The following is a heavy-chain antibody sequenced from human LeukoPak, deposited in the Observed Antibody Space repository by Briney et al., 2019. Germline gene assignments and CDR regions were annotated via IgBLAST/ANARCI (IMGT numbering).Heavy chain of an antibody. CDR2: MNPNSGNT. V-gene: IGHV1-8*01. CDR1: GYTFTSYD. D-gene: IGHD3-22*01. Sequence: ASVKVSCKASGYTFTSYDINWVRQATGQGLEWMGWMNPNSGNTGYAQKFQGRVTMTRNTSISTAYMELSSLRSGDTAVYYCARGPLYYYDSSGYYYGGYRDYWGQGTLVTVSS. CDR3: ARGPLYYYDSSGYYYGGYRDY. J-gene: IGHJ4*02.